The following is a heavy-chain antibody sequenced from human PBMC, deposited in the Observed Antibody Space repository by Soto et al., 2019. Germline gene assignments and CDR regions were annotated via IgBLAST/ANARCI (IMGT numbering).Heavy chain of an antibody. J-gene: IGHJ5*02. D-gene: IGHD6-19*01. CDR2: INHSGST. CDR1: GGSFSGYY. Sequence: SETLSLTCAVYGGSFSGYYWSWIRQPPGKGLEWIGEINHSGSTNYNPSLKSRVTMSVDTSKNQFSLKLSSVTAADTAVYYCARGNRGQWLVRPSTWFDPWGQGTLVTVSS. CDR3: ARGNRGQWLVRPSTWFDP. V-gene: IGHV4-34*01.